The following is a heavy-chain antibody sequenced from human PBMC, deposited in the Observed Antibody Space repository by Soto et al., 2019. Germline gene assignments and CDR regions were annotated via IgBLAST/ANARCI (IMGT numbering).Heavy chain of an antibody. V-gene: IGHV3-72*01. CDR1: GFTFSDHY. CDR3: TVWGSGNDFGAA. CDR2: SKNKADSYTT. Sequence: EVQLVESGGGLVQPGGSLRLSCAASGFTFSDHYMDWVRQAPGKGLEWVGRSKNKADSYTTEYAASVKGRFPISRDGSKNSLFLQMNSLKTEDTAVYYCTVWGSGNDFGAAWGQGILVTVSS. J-gene: IGHJ4*02. D-gene: IGHD3-10*01.